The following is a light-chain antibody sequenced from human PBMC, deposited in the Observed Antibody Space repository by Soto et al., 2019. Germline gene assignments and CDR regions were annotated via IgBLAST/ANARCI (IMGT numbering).Light chain of an antibody. Sequence: DVQMTRSPSTLYASVGDRVTITCRASQSISSWLAWYQQKPGKAPKLLIYDASSLESGVPSRFSGRGSGTEFTLTISSLQPDDFATYYCQQYNSYWTFGQGTKV. CDR2: DAS. CDR3: QQYNSYWT. V-gene: IGKV1-5*01. J-gene: IGKJ1*01. CDR1: QSISSW.